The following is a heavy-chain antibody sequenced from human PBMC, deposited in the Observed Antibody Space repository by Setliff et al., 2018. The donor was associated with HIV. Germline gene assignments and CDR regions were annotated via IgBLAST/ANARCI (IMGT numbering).Heavy chain of an antibody. J-gene: IGHJ4*02. CDR3: ARRSGWSLDY. CDR1: GGSFNGYY. V-gene: IGHV4-34*12. Sequence: NPSETLSLTCAVYGGSFNGYYWSWIRQPPGKGLEWIGEIIHSGSTNYNPSLKSRVTISVDTSKNQFSLKLSSVTAADTAVYYCARRSGWSLDYWGQGTLVTVSS. D-gene: IGHD6-19*01. CDR2: IIHSGST.